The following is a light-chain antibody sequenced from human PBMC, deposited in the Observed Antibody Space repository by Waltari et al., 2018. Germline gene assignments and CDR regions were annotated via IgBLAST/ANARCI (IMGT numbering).Light chain of an antibody. J-gene: IGLJ2*01. Sequence: HSVLTQPPSASGAPGQGLTISCSRRSSNLGRNFVSWYQQLPGPAPNLLIYRNHQRPSGVPDRFSGSKSGTSASLTISGLRSEDEADYYCAARDDSLSGHVFGGGTKLTVL. CDR2: RNH. V-gene: IGLV1-47*01. CDR3: AARDDSLSGHV. CDR1: SSNLGRNF.